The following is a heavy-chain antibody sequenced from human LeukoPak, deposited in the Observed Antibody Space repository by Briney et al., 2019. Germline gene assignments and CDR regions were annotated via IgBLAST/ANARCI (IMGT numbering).Heavy chain of an antibody. J-gene: IGHJ4*02. Sequence: GASVNVSCKTSGYTFISYTITWVRQAPGQGLEWIGWISGYRGDTKYAQKVQGRATMTTDTSTGTAYMELRSLTSDDTAVYYCARVGPTFYFDYWGQGTLVTVYS. CDR3: ARVGPTFYFDY. CDR2: ISGYRGDT. D-gene: IGHD1-1*01. CDR1: GYTFISYT. V-gene: IGHV1-18*01.